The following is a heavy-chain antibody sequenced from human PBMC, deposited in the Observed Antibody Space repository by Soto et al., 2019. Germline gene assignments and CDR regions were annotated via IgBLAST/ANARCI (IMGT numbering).Heavy chain of an antibody. CDR2: IYSGGST. CDR3: ARAPLYGGQAF. D-gene: IGHD4-17*01. V-gene: IGHV3-66*01. CDR1: GFSVNSDY. Sequence: EVQLVESGGDLVQPGGSLRLSCAASGFSVNSDYMTWVRQAPGKGLEWVSVIYSGGSTYYTDSVKGRFTISRDNSKNTLYLQMNSLRAEGTAVYYCARAPLYGGQAFWGQGTLVTVSS. J-gene: IGHJ4*02.